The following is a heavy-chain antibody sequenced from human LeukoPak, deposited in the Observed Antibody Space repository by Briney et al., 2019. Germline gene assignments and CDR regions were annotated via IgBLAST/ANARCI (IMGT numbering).Heavy chain of an antibody. V-gene: IGHV4-61*03. CDR3: ARHYRGLDY. CDR2: IYNGGST. D-gene: IGHD4-23*01. J-gene: IGHJ4*02. Sequence: SETLSLTCTVSGASVNSDSYYWGWIRQPPGKGLEWVGHIYNGGSTNYNPSLKSRVTMSVDTSKNHFSVKLSPVTAADTAVYYCARHYRGLDYWGQGTLATVSS. CDR1: GASVNSDSYY.